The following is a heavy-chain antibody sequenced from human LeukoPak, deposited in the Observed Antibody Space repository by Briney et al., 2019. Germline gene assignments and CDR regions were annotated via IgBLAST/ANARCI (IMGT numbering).Heavy chain of an antibody. J-gene: IGHJ6*02. CDR2: INHSGST. CDR3: ARGSYDRYSGYEPLYYYYYGMDV. D-gene: IGHD5-12*01. Sequence: SETLSLTCAVYGGSFSGYYWSWIRQPPGKGLEWIGEINHSGSTNYNPSLKSRVTISVDTSKNQFSLKLSSVTAADTAVCYCARGSYDRYSGYEPLYYYYYGMDVWGQGTMVTVSS. CDR1: GGSFSGYY. V-gene: IGHV4-34*01.